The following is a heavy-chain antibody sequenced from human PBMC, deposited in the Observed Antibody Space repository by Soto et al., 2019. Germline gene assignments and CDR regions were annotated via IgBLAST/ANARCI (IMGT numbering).Heavy chain of an antibody. D-gene: IGHD2-15*01. J-gene: IGHJ5*02. CDR1: GGSISSGDYY. CDR3: ARGVVVVAATYWFDP. CDR2: IYYSGST. Sequence: SETLSLTCTVSGGSISSGDYYWSWIRQPPGKGLEWIGYIYYSGSTYYNPSLKSRVTISVDTSKNQFSLKLSSVTAADTAVYYCARGVVVVAATYWFDPWGQGTLVTVSS. V-gene: IGHV4-30-4*01.